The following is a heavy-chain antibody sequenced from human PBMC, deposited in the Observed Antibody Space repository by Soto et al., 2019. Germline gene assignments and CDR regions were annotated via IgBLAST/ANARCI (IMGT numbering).Heavy chain of an antibody. Sequence: PGGSLRLSCAASGFTFDEFGMSWVRQAPGKGPEWVSSFNWNGICRYYADSVKGRFTISRDNSKNTLYLEMNSLRAGDTAVYYCAKDQAPYYYDSSGYYFDYWGQGTLVTVSS. CDR1: GFTFDEFG. D-gene: IGHD3-22*01. CDR2: FNWNGICR. J-gene: IGHJ4*02. V-gene: IGHV3-23*05. CDR3: AKDQAPYYYDSSGYYFDY.